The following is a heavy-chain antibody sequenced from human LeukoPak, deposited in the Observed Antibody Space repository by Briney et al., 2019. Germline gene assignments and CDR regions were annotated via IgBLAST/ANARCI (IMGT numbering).Heavy chain of an antibody. CDR2: IKSDGSST. J-gene: IGHJ1*01. CDR1: GFTFSNYW. V-gene: IGHV3-74*01. Sequence: GGSLRLSCAASGFTFSNYWMHWVRQAPGKGLVWVSRIKSDGSSTNYADSVRGRFTISRDNAKNTLYLEMNSLKAEDAGVYFCVRGDTQYTKFPHWGQGTLVTVSS. D-gene: IGHD5-18*01. CDR3: VRGDTQYTKFPH.